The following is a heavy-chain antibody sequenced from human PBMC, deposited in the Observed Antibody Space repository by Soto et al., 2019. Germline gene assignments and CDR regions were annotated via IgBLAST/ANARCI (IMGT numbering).Heavy chain of an antibody. J-gene: IGHJ6*02. CDR2: INSDGSST. CDR1: DFTFSNRE. D-gene: IGHD2-21*01. V-gene: IGHV3-74*03. CDR3: ARDNSSALDV. Sequence: XGSRRLSCVAADFTFSNREMHWVRQVPGKGLVWVSHINSDGSSTTYADSVKGRFTISRDNAKKTVYLQMNSLRAEDTAVYFCARDNSSALDVWAQGTTVTVSS.